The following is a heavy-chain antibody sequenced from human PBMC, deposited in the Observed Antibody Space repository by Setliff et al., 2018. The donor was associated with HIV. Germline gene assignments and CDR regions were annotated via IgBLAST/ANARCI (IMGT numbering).Heavy chain of an antibody. CDR2: IGRDGTVA. Sequence: PGGSLRLSCTASGFTFSDYWMHWVRRGPGRGLEWVSRIGRDGTVANYADSVKGRFTISRDNSKNTLYLQMNSLRAEDTAVYYCVRGIVGASVFNYWGQGTQVTVSS. CDR3: VRGIVGASVFNY. D-gene: IGHD1-26*01. V-gene: IGHV3-74*01. CDR1: GFTFSDYW. J-gene: IGHJ4*02.